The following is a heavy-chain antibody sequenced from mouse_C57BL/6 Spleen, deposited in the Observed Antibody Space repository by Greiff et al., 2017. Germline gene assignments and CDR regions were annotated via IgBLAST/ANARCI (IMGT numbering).Heavy chain of an antibody. CDR2: INPGSGGT. CDR3: ARIWERWYFDY. J-gene: IGHJ2*01. D-gene: IGHD4-1*01. Sequence: QVQLKESGAELVRPGTSVKVSCKASGYAFTNYLIEWVKQRPGQGLEWIGVINPGSGGTNYNEKFKGKATLTADKSSSTAYMQLSSLTSEDSAVYFCARIWERWYFDYWGQGTTLTVSS. V-gene: IGHV1-54*01. CDR1: GYAFTNYL.